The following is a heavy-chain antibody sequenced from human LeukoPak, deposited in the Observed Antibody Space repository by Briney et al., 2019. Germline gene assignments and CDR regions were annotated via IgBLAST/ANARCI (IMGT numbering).Heavy chain of an antibody. CDR1: GGTFISYA. CDR2: IIPIFGTA. V-gene: IGHV1-69*13. D-gene: IGHD2-2*01. Sequence: ASVKVSCKASGGTFISYAISWVRQAPGQGLEWMGGIIPIFGTANYAQKFQGRVTITADESTSTAYMELSSLRSEDTAVYYCARDHWEVPPTSPYNWFDPWGQGTLVTVSS. J-gene: IGHJ5*02. CDR3: ARDHWEVPPTSPYNWFDP.